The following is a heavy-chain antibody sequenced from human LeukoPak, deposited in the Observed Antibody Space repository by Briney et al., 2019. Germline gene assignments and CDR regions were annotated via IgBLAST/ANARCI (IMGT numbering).Heavy chain of an antibody. CDR1: SGSISSGGYY. Sequence: SETLSLTCTVSSGSISSGGYYWSWIRQPPGKGLEWIGYIYHSGSTYYNPSLKSRVTISVDRSKNQFSLKLSSVTAADTAVYYCARSVWSGYWNLGIWGQGTMVTVSS. CDR3: ARSVWSGYWNLGI. J-gene: IGHJ3*02. V-gene: IGHV4-30-2*01. D-gene: IGHD3-3*01. CDR2: IYHSGST.